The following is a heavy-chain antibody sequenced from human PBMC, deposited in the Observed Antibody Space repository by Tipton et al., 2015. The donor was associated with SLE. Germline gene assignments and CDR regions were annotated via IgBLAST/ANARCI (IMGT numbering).Heavy chain of an antibody. Sequence: TLSLTCTVSGGSISSYYWSWIRQPPGKGLEWIGYIYYSGSTNYNPSLKSRVTISVDTSKNQFSLKLSSVTAADTAVYYCARQKYYFDFWGQGTRVTVSS. CDR1: GGSISSYY. V-gene: IGHV4-59*08. CDR3: ARQKYYFDF. J-gene: IGHJ4*02. CDR2: IYYSGST.